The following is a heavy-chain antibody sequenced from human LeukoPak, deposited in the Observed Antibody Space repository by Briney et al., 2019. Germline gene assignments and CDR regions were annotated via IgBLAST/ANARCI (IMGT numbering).Heavy chain of an antibody. CDR2: IYYSGST. V-gene: IGHV4-39*07. Sequence: SETLSLTCTVSGGSISSSSYYWGWIRQPPGKGLEWIGSIYYSGSTNYNPSLKSRVTISVDTSKNQFSLKLSSVTAADTAVYYCARGGYSSSWYGWYFDLWGRGTLVTVSS. CDR1: GGSISSSSYY. D-gene: IGHD6-13*01. CDR3: ARGGYSSSWYGWYFDL. J-gene: IGHJ2*01.